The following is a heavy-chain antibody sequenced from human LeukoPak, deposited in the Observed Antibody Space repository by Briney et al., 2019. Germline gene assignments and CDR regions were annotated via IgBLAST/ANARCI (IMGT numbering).Heavy chain of an antibody. V-gene: IGHV3-7*01. CDR1: GFSFSTYW. D-gene: IGHD3-22*01. Sequence: PGGSLRLSCAASGFSFSTYWMAWVRQAPGQGLEWVANIEPNGSDKYYVDSVKGRFTISRDNAKNSLYLQMHSLRVEDTAVYYRARDYYGSSGYYPHDYWGQGSLVTVSS. CDR2: IEPNGSDK. J-gene: IGHJ4*02. CDR3: ARDYYGSSGYYPHDY.